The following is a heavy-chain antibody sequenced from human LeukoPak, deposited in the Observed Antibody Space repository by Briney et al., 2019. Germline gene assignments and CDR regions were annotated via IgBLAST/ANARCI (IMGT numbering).Heavy chain of an antibody. CDR2: INPSGGST. V-gene: IGHV1-46*01. J-gene: IGHJ4*02. CDR1: GYTFTSYY. CDR3: ASERYSGSYVDRNYFDY. D-gene: IGHD1-26*01. Sequence: ASVKVSCKASGYTFTSYYMHWVRQAPGQGLEWMGIINPSGGSTSYAQKFQGRVTMTRDMSTSTVYMELSSLRSEDTAVYYCASERYSGSYVDRNYFDYWGQGTLVTVSS.